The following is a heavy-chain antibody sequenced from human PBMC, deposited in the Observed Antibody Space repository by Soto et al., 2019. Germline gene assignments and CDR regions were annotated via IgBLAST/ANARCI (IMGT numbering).Heavy chain of an antibody. CDR1: GYTFTSYG. Sequence: QVKLVQSGAEVKKPVASVKVSCKAFGYTFTSYGITWVRQAPGQGLEWMGWISTSHGYTSYAQKVQGRVTMTRDTATSTAYMELRSLRSDDTAVYYCVKDRDLSGSRSGYWGQGSLVTVSS. CDR3: VKDRDLSGSRSGY. CDR2: ISTSHGYT. D-gene: IGHD1-26*01. V-gene: IGHV1-18*01. J-gene: IGHJ4*02.